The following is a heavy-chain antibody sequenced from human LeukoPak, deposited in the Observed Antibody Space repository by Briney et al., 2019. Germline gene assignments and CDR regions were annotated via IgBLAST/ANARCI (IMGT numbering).Heavy chain of an antibody. CDR3: AIPTYYYDSSGYYLGY. D-gene: IGHD3-22*01. CDR2: IYPGDSDT. Sequence: GESLKISCKGSGYSFTSYWIGWVRQMPGKGLEWMGIIYPGDSDTRYSPSFQGQVTISADKSISTAYLQWGSLKASDTAMYYCAIPTYYYDSSGYYLGYWGQGTLVTVSS. J-gene: IGHJ4*02. V-gene: IGHV5-51*01. CDR1: GYSFTSYW.